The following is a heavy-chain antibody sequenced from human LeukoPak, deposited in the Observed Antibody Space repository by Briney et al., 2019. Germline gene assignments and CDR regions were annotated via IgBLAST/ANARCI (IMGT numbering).Heavy chain of an antibody. Sequence: GGSLRLSCAASGFTFSSYGMHWVRQAPGKGLEWVAVISYDGSNKYYADSVKGRFTISRGNSKNTLYLQMNSLRAEDTAVYYCAKARIAVADYYYYGMDVWGKGTTVTVSS. J-gene: IGHJ6*04. CDR1: GFTFSSYG. D-gene: IGHD6-19*01. CDR2: ISYDGSNK. V-gene: IGHV3-30*18. CDR3: AKARIAVADYYYYGMDV.